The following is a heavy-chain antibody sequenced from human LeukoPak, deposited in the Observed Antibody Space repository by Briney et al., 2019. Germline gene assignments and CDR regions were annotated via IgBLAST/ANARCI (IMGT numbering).Heavy chain of an antibody. CDR3: ARTVGELLWGYFDY. V-gene: IGHV4-31*03. D-gene: IGHD3-10*01. CDR1: GGSISSDGYY. CDR2: IYYSGST. J-gene: IGHJ4*02. Sequence: PSETLSLTCTVSGGSISSDGYYWSWIRQHPGKGLEWIGYIYYSGSTYYNPPLRGRVAISVDTSKNQFSLKLSSVAAADTAVYYCARTVGELLWGYFDYWGQGTLVTVSS.